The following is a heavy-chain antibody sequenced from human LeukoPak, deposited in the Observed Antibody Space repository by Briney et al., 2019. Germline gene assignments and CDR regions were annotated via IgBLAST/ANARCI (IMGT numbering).Heavy chain of an antibody. D-gene: IGHD6-13*01. J-gene: IGHJ4*02. Sequence: KPGGSLRLSCAASGFTFSSYSMSWIRQPPGKGLEWIGEINHSGSTNYNPSLKSRVTISVDTSKNQFSLKLSSVTAADTAVYYCAGSGIAAAYYFDYWGQGTLVTVSS. CDR2: INHSGST. V-gene: IGHV4-34*08. CDR1: GFTFSSYS. CDR3: AGSGIAAAYYFDY.